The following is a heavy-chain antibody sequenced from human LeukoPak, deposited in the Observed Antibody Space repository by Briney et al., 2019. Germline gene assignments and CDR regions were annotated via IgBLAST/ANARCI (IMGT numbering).Heavy chain of an antibody. V-gene: IGHV4-39*07. CDR3: ARVGVEFLDAFDI. J-gene: IGHJ3*02. Sequence: PSETLSLTCTVSGGSISSSSDYWGWIRQPPGKGLEWIGSIYYSGSTYYNPSLKSRVTISVDTSKNQFSLKLSSVTASDTAVYYCARVGVEFLDAFDIWGQGTMVSVSS. CDR1: GGSISSSSDY. CDR2: IYYSGST. D-gene: IGHD3-3*01.